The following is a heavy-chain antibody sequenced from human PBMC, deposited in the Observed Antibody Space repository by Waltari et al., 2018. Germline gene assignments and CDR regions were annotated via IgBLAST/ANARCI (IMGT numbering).Heavy chain of an antibody. J-gene: IGHJ5*02. CDR3: ARGDSGGSYRERWFDP. Sequence: EVQLVESGGGLVKPGGSLRLSCAASGFTFSSYSMNWVRQAPGKGLEWVSSISSSSSYIYYADSVKGRFTISRDNAKNSLYLQMNSLRAADTAVYYCARGDSGGSYRERWFDPWGQGTLVTVSS. CDR1: GFTFSSYS. CDR2: ISSSSSYI. V-gene: IGHV3-21*04. D-gene: IGHD2-15*01.